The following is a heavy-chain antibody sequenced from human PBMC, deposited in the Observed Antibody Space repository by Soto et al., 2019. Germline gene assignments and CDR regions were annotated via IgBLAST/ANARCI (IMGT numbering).Heavy chain of an antibody. D-gene: IGHD2-8*01. J-gene: IGHJ4*02. V-gene: IGHV1-46*01. CDR1: GYIFANYY. CDR3: ARDLLRADS. CDR2: INPYGGST. Sequence: QVQLVQSGAEVKEPGASVKVLCKASGYIFANYYMHWVRQAPGQGLEWMAIINPYGGSTNYAQNFQGRLTLTSDTSTSTVYMELCSLRSEDTAVYYCARDLLRADSWGQGTLVTVSS.